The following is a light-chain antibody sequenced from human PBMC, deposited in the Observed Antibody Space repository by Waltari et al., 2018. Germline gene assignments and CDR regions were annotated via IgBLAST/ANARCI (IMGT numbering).Light chain of an antibody. CDR3: SSRDSGAHRHV. V-gene: IGLV3-19*01. CDR1: SLRSYY. CDR2: GQN. Sequence: SSELTQDPAVSVALGQSVRITFQGDSLRSYYSTWYQQKAGQAPMLVIYGQNNRPSGIPDRFSGSYSGRTASLTITGAQAEDEADYYCSSRDSGAHRHVFGTGTKVTVL. J-gene: IGLJ1*01.